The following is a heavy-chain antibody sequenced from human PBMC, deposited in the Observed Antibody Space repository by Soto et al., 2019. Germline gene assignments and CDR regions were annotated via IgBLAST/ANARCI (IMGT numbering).Heavy chain of an antibody. D-gene: IGHD3-10*01. CDR2: ISGSGGTT. CDR1: GFTFTSYA. V-gene: IGHV3-23*01. J-gene: IGHJ4*02. CDR3: AKGLNYYGSGTYNY. Sequence: EVQLLESGGGLVQPAGSLRLSCAASGFTFTSYAMNWVRQAPGKGLEWVSTISGSGGTTSYADSVKGRFTISRDSSKKMLFLQMDSLRAEDTAVYYCAKGLNYYGSGTYNYWGQGTLVTVSS.